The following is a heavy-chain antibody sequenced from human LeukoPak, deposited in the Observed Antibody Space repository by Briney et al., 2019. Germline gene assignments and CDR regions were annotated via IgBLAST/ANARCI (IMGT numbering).Heavy chain of an antibody. CDR1: GGSISSYY. V-gene: IGHV4-59*01. J-gene: IGHJ4*02. Sequence: SETLSLTCTVSGGSISSYYWSWIRQPPGKGLEWIGYIYYSGSTNYNPSLKSRVTISVDTSKNQFSLKLSSVTAADMAVYYCARAQFLRYCSGGSCYYFDYWGQGTLVTVSS. CDR3: ARAQFLRYCSGGSCYYFDY. D-gene: IGHD2-15*01. CDR2: IYYSGST.